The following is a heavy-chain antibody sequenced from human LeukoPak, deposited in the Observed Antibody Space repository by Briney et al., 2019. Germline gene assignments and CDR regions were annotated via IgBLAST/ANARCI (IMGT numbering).Heavy chain of an antibody. D-gene: IGHD2-8*01. Sequence: SETLSLTCTVSGGSISSGDYYWSWIRQPPGKGLEWIGYIYYSGSTFYNPSLKSRVTMLVDTSKNQFSLKLNSVAAADAAVYYCARGILINTFDIWGQGTMVTVSS. CDR2: IYYSGST. CDR1: GGSISSGDYY. J-gene: IGHJ3*02. V-gene: IGHV4-30-4*01. CDR3: ARGILINTFDI.